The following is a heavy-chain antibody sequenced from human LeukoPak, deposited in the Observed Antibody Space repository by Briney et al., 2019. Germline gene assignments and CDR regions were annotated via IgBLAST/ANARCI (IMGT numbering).Heavy chain of an antibody. D-gene: IGHD5-24*01. V-gene: IGHV4-31*03. CDR2: FYYSGST. J-gene: IGHJ3*02. Sequence: SEPLSLTCTVCGGSISSGGYYWRWIRRHAGRGLEWIGYFYYSGSTCFNPSLDNRVTTSVDTSKNQCALKLGSVTAAGTAVYYCARSIGMADAFDIWGQGTMVTVSS. CDR3: ARSIGMADAFDI. CDR1: GGSISSGGYY.